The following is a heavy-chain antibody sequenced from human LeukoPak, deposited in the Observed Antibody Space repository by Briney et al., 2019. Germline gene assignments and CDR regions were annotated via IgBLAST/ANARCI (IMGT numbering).Heavy chain of an antibody. CDR3: ARAEGDYYGMDV. D-gene: IGHD1-14*01. Sequence: SETLSLTCTVSGGSISSYYWSWIRLPPGKGLEWIGYIYYSGSTNYNPSLKSRVTISVDTSKNQFSLKLSSVTAADTAVYYCARAEGDYYGMDVWGQGTTVTVSS. CDR1: GGSISSYY. J-gene: IGHJ6*02. V-gene: IGHV4-59*01. CDR2: IYYSGST.